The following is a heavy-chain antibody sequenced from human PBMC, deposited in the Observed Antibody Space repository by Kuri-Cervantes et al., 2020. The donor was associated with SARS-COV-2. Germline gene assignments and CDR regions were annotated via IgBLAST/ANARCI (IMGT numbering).Heavy chain of an antibody. Sequence: SQTLSLTCAVYGGSLSGYYWSWIRQPPGKGLEWIGEINHSGSTNYNPSLKSRVTISVDTSKNQFSLKLSSVTAADTAVYYCARAARYCSSTSCYGLYYYYYYMDVWGKGTTVTVSS. CDR3: ARAARYCSSTSCYGLYYYYYYMDV. V-gene: IGHV4-34*01. CDR1: GGSLSGYY. CDR2: INHSGST. D-gene: IGHD2-2*01. J-gene: IGHJ6*03.